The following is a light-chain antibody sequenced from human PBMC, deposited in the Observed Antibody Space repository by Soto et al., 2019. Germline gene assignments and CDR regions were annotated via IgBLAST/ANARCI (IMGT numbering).Light chain of an antibody. CDR1: ASNIGTHF. CDR2: DND. Sequence: QSVLTQPPSVSAAPGQRVTISCSGSASNIGTHFVSWYQQFPGAAPKLLIYDNDERPSDIPDRFSGSKSGTSATLTITGLQTGDEADYYCGTWDSGLTVGVFGGGTK. J-gene: IGLJ2*01. CDR3: GTWDSGLTVGV. V-gene: IGLV1-51*01.